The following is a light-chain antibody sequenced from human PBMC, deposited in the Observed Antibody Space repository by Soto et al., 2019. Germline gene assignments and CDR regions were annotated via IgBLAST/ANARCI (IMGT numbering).Light chain of an antibody. CDR1: ESISTY. J-gene: IGKJ3*01. V-gene: IGKV1-39*01. CDR2: AAS. Sequence: DIQLTQSPSSLSASVGDRVTITCRASESISTYLNWFQQKPGKAPRLLIYAASSLHSGVPSRFGGSGSGTDFTLAISSLQPQDFATYYCQETYSVPFFSFGPGTKVDIK. CDR3: QETYSVPFFS.